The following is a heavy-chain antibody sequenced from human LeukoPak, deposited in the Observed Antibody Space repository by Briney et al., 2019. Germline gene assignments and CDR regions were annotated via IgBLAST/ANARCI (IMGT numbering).Heavy chain of an antibody. CDR2: MHVGTGNT. J-gene: IGHJ4*02. D-gene: IGHD2-21*02. CDR1: GYTFIANY. Sequence: ASVKVSCKASGYTFIANYLQWVRQAPGLGPEWLGWMHVGTGNTRYAPKFQGRVTLSRDTSINTAYMELSSLTSDDTAAYYCAREGSYCDGGDCYSFDFWGQGTLVTVSS. CDR3: AREGSYCDGGDCYSFDF. V-gene: IGHV1-2*02.